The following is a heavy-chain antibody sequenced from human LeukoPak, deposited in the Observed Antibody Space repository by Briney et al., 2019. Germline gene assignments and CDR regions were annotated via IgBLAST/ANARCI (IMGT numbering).Heavy chain of an antibody. CDR3: AKGGRYCDSSGYFLLDY. J-gene: IGHJ4*02. V-gene: IGHV3-23*01. D-gene: IGHD3-22*01. CDR1: AFTFITTA. Sequence: PRGSLRLSCAAAAFTFITTAMSWVRQAPGKGLKWVSVTSGSGGSTYYADSGKGRFTISRDNSKNTLYLQMSSRRAEDTAVYYCAKGGRYCDSSGYFLLDYWGQGTLVTVSS. CDR2: TSGSGGST.